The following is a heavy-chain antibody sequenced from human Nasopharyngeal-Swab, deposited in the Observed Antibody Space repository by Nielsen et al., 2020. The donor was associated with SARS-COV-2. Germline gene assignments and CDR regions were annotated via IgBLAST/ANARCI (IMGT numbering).Heavy chain of an antibody. J-gene: IGHJ1*01. V-gene: IGHV1-69*13. CDR1: GGTFSSYA. Sequence: SVKVSCKASGGTFSSYAISWVRQAPGQGLEWMGGIIPIFGTANYAQKFQGRVTITADESTSTAYMELSSLRSEDTAVYYCARDPLPYGDYVSHEYFQHWGQGTTVTVSS. CDR2: IIPIFGTA. CDR3: ARDPLPYGDYVSHEYFQH. D-gene: IGHD4-17*01.